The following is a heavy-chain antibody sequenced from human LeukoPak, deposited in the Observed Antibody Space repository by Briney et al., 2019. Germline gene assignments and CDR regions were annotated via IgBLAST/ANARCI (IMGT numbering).Heavy chain of an antibody. CDR3: ARGLTSVRGIIISRGTPWFDN. V-gene: IGHV3-11*01. Sequence: GGSLRLSCAASGFTFSDYYMTWIRQAPGKGLEWISYISSSGTTIYYADSVKGRFTISRDNAKNSLYLQMNSLRAEDTAVYYCARGLTSVRGIIISRGTPWFDNWGQGTLVTVSS. CDR1: GFTFSDYY. CDR2: ISSSGTTI. J-gene: IGHJ4*02. D-gene: IGHD3-10*01.